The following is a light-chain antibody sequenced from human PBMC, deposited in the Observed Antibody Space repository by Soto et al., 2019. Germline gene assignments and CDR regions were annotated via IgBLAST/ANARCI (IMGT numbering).Light chain of an antibody. Sequence: DLQMTQSPSTLSPSLGDSVTIPCRASQSISSWLAWHQQKSGRAPKILIYDDSSLEGGVPSRLSGSGSGTELNLTISRLQADDFATYYCQKYSAYPYTCGQGTKVDIK. V-gene: IGKV1-5*01. CDR2: DDS. CDR3: QKYSAYPYT. J-gene: IGKJ2*01. CDR1: QSISSW.